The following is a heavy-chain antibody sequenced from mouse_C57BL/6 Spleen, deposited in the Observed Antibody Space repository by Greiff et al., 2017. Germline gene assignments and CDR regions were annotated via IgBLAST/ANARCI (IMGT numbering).Heavy chain of an antibody. CDR3: TGGDYDGGAMDY. CDR1: GFNIKDDY. CDR2: IDPENGDT. V-gene: IGHV14-4*01. D-gene: IGHD2-4*01. J-gene: IGHJ4*01. Sequence: EVQLQQSGAELVRPGASVKLSCTASGFNIKDDYMHWVKQRPEQGLEWIGWIDPENGDTEYASKFQGKATITADTSSNTAYLQLSSLTSEDTAGYYWTGGDYDGGAMDYWGQGTSVTVSS.